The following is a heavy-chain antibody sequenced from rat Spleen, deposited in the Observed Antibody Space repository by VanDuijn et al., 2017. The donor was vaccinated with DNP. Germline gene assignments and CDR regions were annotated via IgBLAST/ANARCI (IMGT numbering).Heavy chain of an antibody. CDR3: AIQLGVFDY. Sequence: EVQLVESGGGLVQPGRSLKLSCAASGFTFSNYGMHWIRQAPTKGLEWVAYISFDGETTFYGDSVKGRFTISRDNAKRTLYLLMNSLRFEDMATYYCAIQLGVFDYWGQGVMVTVSS. CDR2: ISFDGETT. D-gene: IGHD3-8*01. V-gene: IGHV5-19*01. CDR1: GFTFSNYG. J-gene: IGHJ2*01.